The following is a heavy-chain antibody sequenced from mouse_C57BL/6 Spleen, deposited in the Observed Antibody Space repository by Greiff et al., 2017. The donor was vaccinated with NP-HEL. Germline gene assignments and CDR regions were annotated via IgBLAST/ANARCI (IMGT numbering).Heavy chain of an antibody. Sequence: VQLQQPGAELVKPGASVKLSCKASGYTFTSYWMQWVKQRPGQGLEWIGEIDPSDSYTNYNEKFKGKATLTVDTSSSTAYMQLSSLTSEDSAVYYCARGDYSNYGVAGFAYWGQGTLVTVSA. CDR2: IDPSDSYT. CDR3: ARGDYSNYGVAGFAY. V-gene: IGHV1-50*01. CDR1: GYTFTSYW. J-gene: IGHJ3*01. D-gene: IGHD2-5*01.